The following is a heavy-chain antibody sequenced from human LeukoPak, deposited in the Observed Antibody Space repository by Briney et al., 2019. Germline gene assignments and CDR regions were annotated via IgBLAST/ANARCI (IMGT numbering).Heavy chain of an antibody. CDR1: GYSISSGYY. Sequence: PSETLSLTCTASGYSISSGYYWGWIRQPPGKGLEWIGSIYHSGSTYYNPSLKSRVTISVDTSKNQFSLKLSPVTAADTAVYYCASFSSSWDTDYWGQGTLVTVSS. V-gene: IGHV4-38-2*02. CDR3: ASFSSSWDTDY. CDR2: IYHSGST. J-gene: IGHJ4*02. D-gene: IGHD6-13*01.